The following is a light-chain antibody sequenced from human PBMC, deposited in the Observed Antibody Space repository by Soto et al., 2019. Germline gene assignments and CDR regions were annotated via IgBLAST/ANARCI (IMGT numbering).Light chain of an antibody. CDR1: QSVSSY. Sequence: LTQSVSTLSLTPGERDTLSCRASQSVSSYLAWYQQKPGQAPRLLIYDASNRATGIPARFSGSGSGTDFTLTISSLEPEDFAVYCCQQRSNWPITFGQGTRLAI. CDR2: DAS. J-gene: IGKJ5*01. V-gene: IGKV3-11*01. CDR3: QQRSNWPIT.